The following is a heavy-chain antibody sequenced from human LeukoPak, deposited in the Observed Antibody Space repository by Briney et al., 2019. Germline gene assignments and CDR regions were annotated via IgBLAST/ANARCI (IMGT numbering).Heavy chain of an antibody. D-gene: IGHD6-19*01. J-gene: IGHJ4*02. CDR2: ISSRSTYI. Sequence: GGSLRLSCAASRFTFIGDTMNWVRQAPGKGLEWGSSISSRSTYIYYADSVKGRFTSARDNAKNSLYLQMNSLRAEDTAVYYCAREESGSSGWYDYWGQGTLVTVSS. CDR1: RFTFIGDT. V-gene: IGHV3-21*01. CDR3: AREESGSSGWYDY.